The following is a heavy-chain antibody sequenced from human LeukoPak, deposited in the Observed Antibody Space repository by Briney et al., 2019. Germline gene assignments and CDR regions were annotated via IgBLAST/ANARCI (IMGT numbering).Heavy chain of an antibody. CDR3: ATDHSGSYSGAFGI. CDR2: INTNTGNP. CDR1: GYTFTSYA. V-gene: IGHV7-4-1*02. J-gene: IGHJ3*02. D-gene: IGHD1-26*01. Sequence: ASVKVSCKASGYTFTSYAMNWVRQAPGQGLEWMGWINTNTGNPTYAQGFTGRFVFSLDTSVSTAYLQISSLKAEDTAVYYCATDHSGSYSGAFGIWGQGTMVTVSS.